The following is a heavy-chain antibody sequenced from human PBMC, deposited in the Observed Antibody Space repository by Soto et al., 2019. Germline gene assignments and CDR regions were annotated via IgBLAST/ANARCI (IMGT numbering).Heavy chain of an antibody. CDR3: VRDFGDSYGCGPLDY. CDR1: GFTFSSYW. CDR2: IKQDGSEY. V-gene: IGHV3-7*03. Sequence: GGSRRLSCAASGFTFSSYWMSWVRQAPGRGLEWVANIKQDGSEYYYVDSVRGRFTISRDNAKNSLYRQMNSLRAEDTAVYYCVRDFGDSYGCGPLDYWGRGPLVTVSS. D-gene: IGHD5-18*01. J-gene: IGHJ4*02.